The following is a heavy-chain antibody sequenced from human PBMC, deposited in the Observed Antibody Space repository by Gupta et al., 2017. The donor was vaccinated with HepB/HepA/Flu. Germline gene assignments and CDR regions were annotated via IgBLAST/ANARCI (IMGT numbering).Heavy chain of an antibody. CDR2: IFSSDEK. Sequence: QVTLTESGPVLVKPTDTLTLTCPVSGFSLSNARMGVGWIRQPPGKALEWLAHIFSSDEKSYTASLKSRLTISKDTSKSQVVLTMTNMDPVDTATYYCARIRRGKDDLWTGLYWYFYRGGRGTQVTVSS. J-gene: IGHJ2*01. V-gene: IGHV2-26*01. CDR3: ARIRRGKDDLWTGLYWYFYR. CDR1: GFSLSNARMG. D-gene: IGHD3/OR15-3a*01.